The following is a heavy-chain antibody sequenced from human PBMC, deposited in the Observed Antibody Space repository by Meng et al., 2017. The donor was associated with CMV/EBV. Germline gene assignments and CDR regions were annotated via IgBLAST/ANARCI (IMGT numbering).Heavy chain of an antibody. J-gene: IGHJ5*02. CDR2: INHSGST. Sequence: GSLRLSCAVYGGSFSGYYWSWIRQPPGKGLEWIGEINHSGSTNYNPSLKSRVTISVDTSKNQFSLKLSSVTAADTAVYYCARAPKTYCSSTSCSFHWFDPWGQGTLVTVSS. V-gene: IGHV4-34*01. D-gene: IGHD2-2*01. CDR1: GGSFSGYY. CDR3: ARAPKTYCSSTSCSFHWFDP.